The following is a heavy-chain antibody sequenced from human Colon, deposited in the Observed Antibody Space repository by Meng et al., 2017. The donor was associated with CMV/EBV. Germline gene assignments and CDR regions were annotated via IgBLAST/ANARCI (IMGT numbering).Heavy chain of an antibody. V-gene: IGHV3-48*04. CDR3: ARERLGTLRYYFDH. CDR2: ISGISTTI. CDR1: GFTFDTYN. J-gene: IGHJ4*02. D-gene: IGHD4-23*01. Sequence: GSLKISCAASGFTFDTYNMNWVRQPPGKGLEWISYISGISTTIYYADSVRGRFTVSRDNAKKFLYLQMNNLRAEDTAVYYCARERLGTLRYYFDHWGQGDLVTVSS.